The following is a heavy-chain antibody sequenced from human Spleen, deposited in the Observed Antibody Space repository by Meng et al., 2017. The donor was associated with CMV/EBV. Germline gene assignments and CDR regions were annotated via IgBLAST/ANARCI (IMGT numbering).Heavy chain of an antibody. CDR3: AKDHKGYSSSWKRVGMDV. J-gene: IGHJ6*02. D-gene: IGHD6-13*01. CDR1: GFTFSSYP. Sequence: GESLKISCAASGFTFSSYPMHWVRQAPGKGLEWVAIISYDGSNKYYADSVKGRFTISRDNSKNTLYLQMNSLRAEDTAVYYCAKDHKGYSSSWKRVGMDVWGQGTTVTVSS. V-gene: IGHV3-30*18. CDR2: ISYDGSNK.